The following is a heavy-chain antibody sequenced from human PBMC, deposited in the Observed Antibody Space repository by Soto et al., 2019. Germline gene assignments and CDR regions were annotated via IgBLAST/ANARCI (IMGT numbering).Heavy chain of an antibody. Sequence: KTSETLSLTCTFSGGSISTYYWSWLRQPPGKGLEWIGYVYNSGSTKYNPSLKSRVTIWESTSKNQVSLRLTSVTAADTAVYYCARDRQHTYGNCFDPWGQGTLVTVSS. CDR3: ARDRQHTYGNCFDP. V-gene: IGHV4-59*01. CDR2: VYNSGST. CDR1: GGSISTYY. J-gene: IGHJ5*02. D-gene: IGHD4-17*01.